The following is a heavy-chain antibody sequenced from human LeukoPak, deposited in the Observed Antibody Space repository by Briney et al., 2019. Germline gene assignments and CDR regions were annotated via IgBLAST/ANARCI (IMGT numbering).Heavy chain of an antibody. V-gene: IGHV3-23*01. CDR3: AKVDLLLWFGEFRY. D-gene: IGHD3-10*01. CDR2: ISGSGGST. CDR1: GFTFSSYA. Sequence: GGSLRLSCAASGFTFSSYAMSWVRQAPGKGLEWVSAISGSGGSTYYADSVKGRFTISRDNSKNALYLQMNSLRAEDTAVYYCAKVDLLLWFGEFRYWGQGTLVTVSS. J-gene: IGHJ4*02.